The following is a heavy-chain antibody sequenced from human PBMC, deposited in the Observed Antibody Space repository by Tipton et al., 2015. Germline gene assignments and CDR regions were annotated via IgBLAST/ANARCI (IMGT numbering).Heavy chain of an antibody. J-gene: IGHJ4*02. V-gene: IGHV3-11*01. Sequence: SLRLSCAASGFIFSDYYMTWIRQAPGKGLEWISYISVSGSSIYYADSVKGRFTISRDNAQNSLYLQMNSLGDDDTAVYYCARARGRHGGLFDSWGQGTLVTVSS. CDR1: GFIFSDYY. CDR3: ARARGRHGGLFDS. D-gene: IGHD4-23*01. CDR2: ISVSGSSI.